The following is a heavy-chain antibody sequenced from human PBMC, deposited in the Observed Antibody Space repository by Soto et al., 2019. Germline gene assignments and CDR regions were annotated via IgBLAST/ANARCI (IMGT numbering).Heavy chain of an antibody. CDR3: AKDYSTVTTDPLSVVLFDY. V-gene: IGHV3-23*01. D-gene: IGHD4-17*01. CDR1: GFTFSSYA. J-gene: IGHJ4*02. Sequence: PGGFLRLSCAASGFTFSSYAMSWVRQAPGKGLEWVSIITSDGRTYYADSVKGRFTISRDNSKNTVYLQMNSLRAEDTAVYYCAKDYSTVTTDPLSVVLFDYWGQGALVTVSS. CDR2: ITSDGRT.